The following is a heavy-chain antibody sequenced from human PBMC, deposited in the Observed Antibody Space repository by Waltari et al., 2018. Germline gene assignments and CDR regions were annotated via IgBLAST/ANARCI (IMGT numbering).Heavy chain of an antibody. CDR1: GFPFDAYA. J-gene: IGHJ4*02. D-gene: IGHD5-12*01. CDR3: AKDILGGRDGYNFYDY. CDR2: ISWNSGSI. V-gene: IGHV3-9*01. Sequence: EVQLVESGGGLVPPGRSLRLSCAASGFPFDAYALTWVRPAPGKGLGWVSGISWNSGSIGYADSVKGRFTISRDNAKNSLYLQMNSLRAEDTALYYCAKDILGGRDGYNFYDYWGQGTLVTVSS.